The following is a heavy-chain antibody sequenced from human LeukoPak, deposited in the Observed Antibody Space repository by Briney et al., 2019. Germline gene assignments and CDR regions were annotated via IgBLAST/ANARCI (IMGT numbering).Heavy chain of an antibody. J-gene: IGHJ3*02. CDR2: IYPGDSDT. CDR3: ARQGRPKEDYYDSHDAFDI. D-gene: IGHD3-22*01. V-gene: IGHV5-51*01. CDR1: GYSFTSYW. Sequence: PGESLKISCKGSGYSFTSYWIGWVRQMPGKGLEWMGIIYPGDSDTRYSPSFQGQVTISADKSISTAYLQWSSLKASDTAMYYCARQGRPKEDYYDSHDAFDIWGQGTMVTVSS.